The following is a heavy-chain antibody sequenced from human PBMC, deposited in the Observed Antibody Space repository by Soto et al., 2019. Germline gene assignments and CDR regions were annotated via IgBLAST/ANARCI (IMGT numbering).Heavy chain of an antibody. V-gene: IGHV4-61*01. D-gene: IGHD3-22*01. CDR3: ARGSKDSSGLGAFDI. J-gene: IGHJ3*02. CDR2: IYYSGST. CDR1: GGSVSSGSYY. Sequence: QVQLQESGPGLVKPSETLSLTCTVSGGSVSSGSYYWSWIRQPPGKGLEWIGYIYYSGSTNYNPSLKSRVTISVDTSKNQFSLKLSSVTAADTAVYYCARGSKDSSGLGAFDIWGQGTMVTVSS.